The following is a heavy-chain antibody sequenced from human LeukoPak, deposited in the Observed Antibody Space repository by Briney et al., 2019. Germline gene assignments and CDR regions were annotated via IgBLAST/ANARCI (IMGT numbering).Heavy chain of an antibody. Sequence: GGSLRLSCAASGFTFSSYAMHWVRQAPGKGLEWVAVISYDGSNKYYADSVKGRFTISRDNSKNTLYLQMNSLRAEDTAVYYCAAGEPALDYWGRGTLVTVSS. CDR2: ISYDGSNK. CDR3: AAGEPALDY. CDR1: GFTFSSYA. V-gene: IGHV3-30-3*01. D-gene: IGHD3-10*01. J-gene: IGHJ4*02.